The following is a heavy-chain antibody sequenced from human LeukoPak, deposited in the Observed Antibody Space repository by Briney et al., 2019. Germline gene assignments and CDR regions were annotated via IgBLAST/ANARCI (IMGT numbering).Heavy chain of an antibody. CDR3: ATRFGLDYYYYYMDV. V-gene: IGHV3-23*01. J-gene: IGHJ6*03. D-gene: IGHD3-10*01. Sequence: GGSLRLSCAASGFTFTLYAMNWVRQAPGKGLEWVSTIDGDGANTYYADTVRGRFTISRDTSKNTLSLQMTSLRADDTAVYYCATRFGLDYYYYYMDVWGKGTTVTVSS. CDR2: IDGDGANT. CDR1: GFTFTLYA.